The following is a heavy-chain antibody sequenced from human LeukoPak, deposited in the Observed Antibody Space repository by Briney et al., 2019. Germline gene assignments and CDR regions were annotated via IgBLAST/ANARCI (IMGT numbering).Heavy chain of an antibody. J-gene: IGHJ6*03. Sequence: PSETLSLTCTVSGGSISSYYWSWIRQPAGKGLEWIGRIYTSGSTNYNPSLKSRVTMSVDTSKNQFSLKLSSVTAADTAVYYCARDRVVVPAAGRDYYYMDVWGKGTTVTVSS. V-gene: IGHV4-4*07. CDR3: ARDRVVVPAAGRDYYYMDV. CDR2: IYTSGST. D-gene: IGHD2-2*01. CDR1: GGSISSYY.